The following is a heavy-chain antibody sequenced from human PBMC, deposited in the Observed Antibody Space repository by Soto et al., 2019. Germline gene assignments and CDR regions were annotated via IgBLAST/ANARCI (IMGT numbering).Heavy chain of an antibody. CDR1: GFTFSNYD. V-gene: IGHV3-13*04. CDR3: ARETGVPGNWYFDL. J-gene: IGHJ2*01. Sequence: EVQLVESGGGLVQPGGSLRLSCAVSGFTFSNYDMHWVQQVTGKRLEWVSGISISGSPNYPDSLKGRFTISRENAENSLYLQMNSLRVGDTAVYYCARETGVPGNWYFDLWGRGTLVTVSS. CDR2: ISISGSP. D-gene: IGHD3-3*01.